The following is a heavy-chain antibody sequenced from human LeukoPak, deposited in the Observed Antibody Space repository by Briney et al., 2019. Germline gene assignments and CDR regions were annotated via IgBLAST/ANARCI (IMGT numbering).Heavy chain of an antibody. CDR3: ARVRYRLAETYIDY. V-gene: IGHV1-2*02. CDR2: VNPNSGDT. D-gene: IGHD3-16*01. J-gene: IGHJ4*02. CDR1: GYTFTGYY. Sequence: ASVKVSCKASGYTFTGYYMHWVRQAPGQGLEWMGWVNPNSGDTNYAQKFQGRVTMTRDTSISTAYMELSRLRSDDTAVYYCARVRYRLAETYIDYWGQGTLVTVSS.